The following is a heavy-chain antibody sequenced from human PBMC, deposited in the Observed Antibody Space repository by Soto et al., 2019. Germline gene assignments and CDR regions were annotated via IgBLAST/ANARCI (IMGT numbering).Heavy chain of an antibody. D-gene: IGHD3-10*01. CDR3: AAELGFGNLSVV. CDR1: GDTFKNCV. Sequence: QVQVVQSGVEVRRPGSSVKVSCKASGDTFKNCVISWVRQAPGQGLEWMGGIIPLFGTTDFAQRFQGRLTITTDESTTTAYMEMSMLRSEDPATYYCAAELGFGNLSVVWGQGTTVIVSS. V-gene: IGHV1-69*01. J-gene: IGHJ6*02. CDR2: IIPLFGTT.